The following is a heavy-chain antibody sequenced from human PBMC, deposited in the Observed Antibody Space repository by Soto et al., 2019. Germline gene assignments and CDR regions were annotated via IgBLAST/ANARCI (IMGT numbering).Heavy chain of an antibody. J-gene: IGHJ5*02. CDR2: IIPIFGTA. V-gene: IGHV1-69*13. CDR1: VGTFSSYA. D-gene: IGHD6-13*01. Sequence: SVKVSCKASVGTFSSYAISWVRQAPGQGLEWMGGIIPIFGTANYAQKFQGRVTITADESTGTAYMELSSLRSEDTAVYYCAREAFEIAAAPGSNWCGPWGQGTLVTVAS. CDR3: AREAFEIAAAPGSNWCGP.